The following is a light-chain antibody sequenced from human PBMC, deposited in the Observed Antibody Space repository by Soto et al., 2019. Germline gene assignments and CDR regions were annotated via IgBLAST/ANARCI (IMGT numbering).Light chain of an antibody. Sequence: EIVMKEPPATRSASTGESDTLSCRASPSVGSTLAWYHQKPGQAPRLLIFGASTRATGVPARFSGSGSGTDFTLTISSLESEDFAVYYCQQYSQCPRTFGGGTKVDI. CDR3: QQYSQCPRT. CDR2: GAS. CDR1: PSVGST. J-gene: IGKJ4*02. V-gene: IGKV3-15*01.